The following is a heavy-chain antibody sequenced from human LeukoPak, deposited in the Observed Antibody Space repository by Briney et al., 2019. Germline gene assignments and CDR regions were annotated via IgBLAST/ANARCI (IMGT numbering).Heavy chain of an antibody. Sequence: ASVKVSCKASGYTFTGYYMHWVRQAPGQGLEWMGWINPNSGGTNYAQKFQGRVTMTRDTSISTAYMELSRLRSDDTAVYYCARGLVRGGPAAYGMDVWGQGTTVTVSS. CDR1: GYTFTGYY. CDR3: ARGLVRGGPAAYGMDV. V-gene: IGHV1-2*02. J-gene: IGHJ6*02. D-gene: IGHD3-10*01. CDR2: INPNSGGT.